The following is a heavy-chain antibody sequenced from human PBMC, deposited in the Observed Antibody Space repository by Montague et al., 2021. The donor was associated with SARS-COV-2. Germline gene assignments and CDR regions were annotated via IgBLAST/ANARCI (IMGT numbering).Heavy chain of an antibody. CDR2: IYYSGST. Sequence: TLSLTCTVSGGSISSSSYYWGWIRQPPGKGLEWIGSIYYSGSTYYNPSLKSRVTISGDTSKNQLSLKVRSVTAADTAVYYCARGGLKSADYFYFGLDVWGQGTTVTVSS. CDR1: GGSISSSSYY. V-gene: IGHV4-39*07. CDR3: ARGGLKSADYFYFGLDV. J-gene: IGHJ6*02.